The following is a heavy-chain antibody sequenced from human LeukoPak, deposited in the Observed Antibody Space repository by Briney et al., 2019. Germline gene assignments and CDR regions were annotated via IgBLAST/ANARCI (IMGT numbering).Heavy chain of an antibody. V-gene: IGHV3-23*01. Sequence: GGSLRLSCAASGFTFSGYAMSWVRQAPGKGLEWVAAVSGGGDSVHYADSVKGRFTISRDNSKNTLYLQMNSLRAEDTAVYYCAKRLVPAATDAFDIWGQGTMVSVSS. CDR2: VSGGGDSV. D-gene: IGHD2-2*01. J-gene: IGHJ3*02. CDR3: AKRLVPAATDAFDI. CDR1: GFTFSGYA.